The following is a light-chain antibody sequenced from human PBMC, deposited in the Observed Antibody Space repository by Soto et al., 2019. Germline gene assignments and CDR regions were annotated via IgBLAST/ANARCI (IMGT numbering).Light chain of an antibody. CDR3: QQSYSTPLT. Sequence: DIQMTQSPSSLSASVGDTVTITCRASQSISNYLNWYQQKPGKAPKLLIYAASSLQGGVPSRFSGSGSGTDFTLTISSLQPEDFTTYYCQQSYSTPLTFGPGTRVDIK. CDR1: QSISNY. J-gene: IGKJ3*01. CDR2: AAS. V-gene: IGKV1-39*01.